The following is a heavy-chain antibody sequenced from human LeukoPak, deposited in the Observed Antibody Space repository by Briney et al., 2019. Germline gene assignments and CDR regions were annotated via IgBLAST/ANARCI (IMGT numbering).Heavy chain of an antibody. CDR1: GFTVSSNY. CDR2: IYSGGST. D-gene: IGHD3-3*01. V-gene: IGHV3-66*01. CDR3: AKAITIFGVVTLGTAEYFQH. Sequence: GGSLRLSCAASGFTVSSNYMSWVRQAPGKGLEWVSVIYSGGSTYYADSVKGRFTISRDNSKNTLYLQMNSLRVEDTAVYYCAKAITIFGVVTLGTAEYFQHWGQDTLVTVSS. J-gene: IGHJ1*01.